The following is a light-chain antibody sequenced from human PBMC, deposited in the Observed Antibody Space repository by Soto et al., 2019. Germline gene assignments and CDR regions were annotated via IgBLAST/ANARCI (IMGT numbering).Light chain of an antibody. CDR2: DVS. Sequence: QSALTQPRSVSGSPGQXVTIXCTGTSSDVGGYNYVSWYQQHPGKAPKLMIYDVSKRPSGVPDRFSGSKSGNTASLTISGLQAEDEADYYCCSYAGSYTLYVFGTGTKLTVL. V-gene: IGLV2-11*01. J-gene: IGLJ1*01. CDR3: CSYAGSYTLYV. CDR1: SSDVGGYNY.